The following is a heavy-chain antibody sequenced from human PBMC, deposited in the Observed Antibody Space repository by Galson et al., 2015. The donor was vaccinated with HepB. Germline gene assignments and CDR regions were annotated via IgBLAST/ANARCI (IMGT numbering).Heavy chain of an antibody. CDR2: INTNTGNP. CDR3: ARDDYDILTGYHPDAFDI. CDR1: GYTFTSYA. Sequence: SVKVSCKASGYTFTSYAMNWVRQAPGQGLEWMGWINTNTGNPTYAQGFTGRFVFSLDTSVSTAYLQISSLKAEDTAVYYCARDDYDILTGYHPDAFDIWGQGTMVTVSS. J-gene: IGHJ3*02. V-gene: IGHV7-4-1*02. D-gene: IGHD3-9*01.